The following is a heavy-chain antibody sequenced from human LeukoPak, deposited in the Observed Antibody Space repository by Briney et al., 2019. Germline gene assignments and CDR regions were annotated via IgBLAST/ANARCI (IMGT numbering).Heavy chain of an antibody. J-gene: IGHJ4*02. CDR1: GGSIGNKY. Sequence: SETLSLTCTVSGGSIGNKYWSWIRQPPGKGLEWIGYIYYSGSTYYNPSLKSRVTISVDTSKNQFSLKLSSVTAADTAVYYCARFALPLIGFDYWGQGTLVTVSS. V-gene: IGHV4-59*12. D-gene: IGHD3-22*01. CDR3: ARFALPLIGFDY. CDR2: IYYSGST.